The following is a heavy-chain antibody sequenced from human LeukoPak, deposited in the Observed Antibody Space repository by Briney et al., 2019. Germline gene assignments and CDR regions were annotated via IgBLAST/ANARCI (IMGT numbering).Heavy chain of an antibody. V-gene: IGHV3-30*18. D-gene: IGHD6-13*01. J-gene: IGHJ1*01. CDR3: AKDVSSWYDYEYFHH. CDR1: GFPLGDYG. CDR2: ISHDGSNK. Sequence: GGSLRLSCAASGFPLGDYGMYWVRQAPGKGLEWLAVISHDGSNKYYADSVKGRITISRDNSMNTLYLQMNSLRAEDTAVYYCAKDVSSWYDYEYFHHWGQGTLVTVSS.